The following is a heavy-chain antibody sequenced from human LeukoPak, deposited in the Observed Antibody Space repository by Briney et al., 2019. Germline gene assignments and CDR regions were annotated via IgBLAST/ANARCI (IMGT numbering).Heavy chain of an antibody. CDR2: MNPNSGNT. D-gene: IGHD2-2*01. J-gene: IGHJ6*02. CDR3: ARMLGSSSTPWGYCYYGMDV. V-gene: IGHV1-8*01. Sequence: ASVKVSCKASGYTFTSYDINWVRQATGQGLEWMGWMNPNSGNTGYAQKFQGRVTMTRNTSISTAYMELSSLRSEDTAVYYCARMLGSSSTPWGYCYYGMDVWGQGTTVTVSS. CDR1: GYTFTSYD.